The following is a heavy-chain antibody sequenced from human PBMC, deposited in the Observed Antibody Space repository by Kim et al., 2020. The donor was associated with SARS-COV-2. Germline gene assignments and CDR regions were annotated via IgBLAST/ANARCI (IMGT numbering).Heavy chain of an antibody. CDR3: AKHWGSGTYYNFLDY. D-gene: IGHD3-10*01. J-gene: IGHJ4*02. CDR2: LSDSGGLT. Sequence: GGSLRLSCAASGFIFTNYGMSWVRQAPGKGPEWVSALSDSGGLTYYADSVQGRFTISRDNSKSTLYLQMDSLRVEDTAVYYCAKHWGSGTYYNFLDYWGQGTLVTVSS. CDR1: GFIFTNYG. V-gene: IGHV3-23*01.